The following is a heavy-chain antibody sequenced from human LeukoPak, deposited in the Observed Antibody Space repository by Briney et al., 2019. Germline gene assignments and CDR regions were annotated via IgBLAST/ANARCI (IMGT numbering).Heavy chain of an antibody. D-gene: IGHD5-18*01. J-gene: IGHJ5*02. V-gene: IGHV3-66*02. CDR3: ARDTRRIQLSSFDP. CDR2: IYSGGST. CDR1: GFTVSSNY. Sequence: GGSLRLSCAASGFTVSSNYMSWVRQAPGKGLEWGSVIYSGGSTYYADSVKGRFTISRDNSKNTLYLQMNSLRAEDTAVYYCARDTRRIQLSSFDPWGQGTLVTVSS.